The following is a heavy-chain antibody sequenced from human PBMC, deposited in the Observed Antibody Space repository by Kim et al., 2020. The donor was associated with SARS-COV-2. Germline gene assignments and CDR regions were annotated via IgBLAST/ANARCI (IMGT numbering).Heavy chain of an antibody. CDR1: GFTFSSYS. D-gene: IGHD4-17*01. Sequence: GGSLRLSCAASGFTFSSYSMNWVRQAPGKGLEWVSSISSSSSYIYYADSVKGRFTISRDNAKNSLYLQMNSLRAEDTAVYYCARDLTFHYGGNSGAFDIWGQGTMVTVSS. CDR2: ISSSSSYI. J-gene: IGHJ3*02. V-gene: IGHV3-21*01. CDR3: ARDLTFHYGGNSGAFDI.